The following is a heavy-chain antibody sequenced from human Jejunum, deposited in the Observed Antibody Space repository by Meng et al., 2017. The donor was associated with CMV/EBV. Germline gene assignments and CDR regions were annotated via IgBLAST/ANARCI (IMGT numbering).Heavy chain of an antibody. Sequence: SALSTSRKIFCFVRLRQPTGMGRQWLGSIYYGGNTYSSPSPESRVTISADTSKIQFSLRLTSATAAATAVYYCVHKEDTPTALAYWGQGTLVTVSS. CDR1: ALSTSRKIFC. CDR3: VHKEDTPTALAY. J-gene: IGHJ4*02. CDR2: IYYGGNT. D-gene: IGHD4-17*01. V-gene: IGHV4-39*07.